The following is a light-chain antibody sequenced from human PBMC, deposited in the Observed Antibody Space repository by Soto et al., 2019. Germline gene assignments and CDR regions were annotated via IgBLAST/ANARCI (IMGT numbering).Light chain of an antibody. CDR1: SSDVGGYNY. CDR3: SSYTATRTYV. CDR2: GVT. J-gene: IGLJ1*01. Sequence: QSALTQPASVSGSPGQSVTISCTGTSSDVGGYNYVSWYQQLPGEAPKLIIYGVTDRPSGVSNRFSGSKSVNKASLTVSGLQAEDEGDYYCSSYTATRTYVFGTGTKLTVL. V-gene: IGLV2-14*01.